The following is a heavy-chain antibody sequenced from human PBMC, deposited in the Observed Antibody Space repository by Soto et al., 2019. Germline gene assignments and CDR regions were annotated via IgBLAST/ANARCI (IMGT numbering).Heavy chain of an antibody. D-gene: IGHD3-3*01. V-gene: IGHV4-59*01. CDR3: ARMVWSGYSWFDP. CDR1: GGSISSYY. J-gene: IGHJ5*02. CDR2: IYYSGST. Sequence: SETLSLTCTVSGGSISSYYWSWIRQPPGKGLEWIGYIYYSGSTNYNPSLKSRVTISVDTSKNQFSLKLSSVTAADTAVYYCARMVWSGYSWFDPWGQGTLVTVSS.